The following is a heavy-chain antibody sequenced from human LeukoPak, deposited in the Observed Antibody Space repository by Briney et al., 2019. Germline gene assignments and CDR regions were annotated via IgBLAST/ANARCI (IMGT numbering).Heavy chain of an antibody. CDR3: AREHSSSHYYYYYMDV. CDR1: GFTFSSYW. J-gene: IGHJ6*03. Sequence: GGSLRLSCAASGFTFSSYWMSWVCQAPGKGLEWVANIKQDGSEKYYVDSVKGRFTISRDNAKNSLYLQMNSLRAEDTAVYYCAREHSSSHYYYYYMDVWGKGTTVTVSS. CDR2: IKQDGSEK. D-gene: IGHD6-13*01. V-gene: IGHV3-7*01.